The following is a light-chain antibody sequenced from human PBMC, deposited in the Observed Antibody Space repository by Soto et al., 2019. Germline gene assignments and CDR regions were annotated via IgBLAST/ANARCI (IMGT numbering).Light chain of an antibody. Sequence: TFMTQSPATLSVSPGERATLSCRASQSARISLGWYQQKPGQAPRLLIYDVSTRATGVPARFSGSGSGTEFTLTISSPQSEDFAVYYCQQFHNWPRTFGQGTKVDIK. V-gene: IGKV3-15*01. J-gene: IGKJ1*01. CDR2: DVS. CDR1: QSARIS. CDR3: QQFHNWPRT.